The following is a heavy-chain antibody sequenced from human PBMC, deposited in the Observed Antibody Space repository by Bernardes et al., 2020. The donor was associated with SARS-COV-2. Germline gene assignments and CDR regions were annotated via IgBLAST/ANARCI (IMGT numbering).Heavy chain of an antibody. CDR1: GGTFSSYA. D-gene: IGHD3-16*02. V-gene: IGHV1-69*15. Sequence: KDPCKASGGTFSSYAISWVRQAPGQGLEWMGRIIPIFGTANYAQKFQGRVTITADESTSTAYMELSSLRSEDTAVYYCAREVGMITFGGVIAPYGMDVWGQGTTVTVSS. J-gene: IGHJ6*02. CDR3: AREVGMITFGGVIAPYGMDV. CDR2: IIPIFGTA.